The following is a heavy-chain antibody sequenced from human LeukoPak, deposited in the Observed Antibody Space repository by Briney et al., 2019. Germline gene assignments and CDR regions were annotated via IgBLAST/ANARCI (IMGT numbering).Heavy chain of an antibody. CDR2: ISYDGSDK. CDR3: VKGLGNLFDD. V-gene: IGHV3-30*18. CDR1: GLTLRSFG. J-gene: IGHJ4*02. D-gene: IGHD1-14*01. Sequence: GGSLRLSCPASGLTLRSFGMHWVRQAAGKGLEWVTFISYDGSDKHYADSVKGRFTISRDTSKNTLYLQMNSLRVEDTAVYFCVKGLGNLFDDWGQGTLVTVSS.